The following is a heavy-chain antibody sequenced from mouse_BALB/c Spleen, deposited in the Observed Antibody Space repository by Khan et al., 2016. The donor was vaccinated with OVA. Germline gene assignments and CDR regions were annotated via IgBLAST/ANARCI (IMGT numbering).Heavy chain of an antibody. D-gene: IGHD1-1*02. V-gene: IGHV5-4*02. CDR1: GFTFSDYY. CDR3: TRAGYGGVAY. Sequence: EVELVESGGGLVKPGGSLTLSCAASGFTFSDYYMYWVRQTPEKRLEWVATISDGGSYTYYPDRVKGRFTLSRDNAKNNLYLQMSSLKSEDTAMYDCTRAGYGGVAYWGQGTLVTVAA. J-gene: IGHJ3*01. CDR2: ISDGGSYT.